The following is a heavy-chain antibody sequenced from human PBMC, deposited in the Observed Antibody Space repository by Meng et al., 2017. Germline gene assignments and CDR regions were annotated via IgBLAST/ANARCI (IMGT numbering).Heavy chain of an antibody. CDR3: ARRGIAARPFYY. V-gene: IGHV4-34*01. D-gene: IGHD6-6*01. Sequence: QVPLQQWGSGFLKPSETLSLTCAVYGGSFSGYYWSWIRQPPGKGLEWIGEINHSGSTNYNPSLKSRVTISVDTSKNQFSLKLSSVTAADTAVYYCARRGIAARPFYYWGQGTLVTVSS. CDR1: GGSFSGYY. CDR2: INHSGST. J-gene: IGHJ4*02.